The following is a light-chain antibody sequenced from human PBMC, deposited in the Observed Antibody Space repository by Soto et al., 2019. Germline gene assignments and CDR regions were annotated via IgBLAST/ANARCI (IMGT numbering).Light chain of an antibody. CDR1: QTVGREY. V-gene: IGKV3-20*01. CDR2: GAS. CDR3: QHYDTATPIT. Sequence: NVLTHTPSTVSRYPGERSTRSSTAIQTVGREYLAWYQQIPGQAPRLLIYGASRRATGIPDRFSGSGSGTDFTLTISRLEPEDCAVYYCQHYDTATPITFGRGTRLEI. J-gene: IGKJ5*01.